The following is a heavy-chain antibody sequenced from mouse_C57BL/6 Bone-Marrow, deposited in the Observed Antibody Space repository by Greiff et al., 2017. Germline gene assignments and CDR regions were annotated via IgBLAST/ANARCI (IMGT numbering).Heavy chain of an antibody. D-gene: IGHD2-1*01. CDR1: GFSFNTYA. Sequence: GGGLVQPKGSLKLSCAASGFSFNTYAMNWVRQAPGKGLEWVARIRSKSNNYATSYADSVKDRFTISRDDSESMLYLQMNNLKTEDTAMYYCVSYGNYGGVYAMDYWGQGTSVTVSS. V-gene: IGHV10-1*01. CDR2: IRSKSNNYAT. CDR3: VSYGNYGGVYAMDY. J-gene: IGHJ4*01.